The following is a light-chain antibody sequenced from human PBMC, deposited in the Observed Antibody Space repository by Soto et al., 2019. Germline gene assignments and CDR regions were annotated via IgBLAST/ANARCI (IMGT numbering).Light chain of an antibody. CDR3: QQRGNWPLT. V-gene: IGKV3-11*01. CDR2: DAS. Sequence: EIVLTQSPATLSLSPGERATLSCRASQSVSSYLAWYQQKPGQAPRLLLYDASNRATGVPARFSGSGSGTDFTLTISGLEPEDFAVYYCQQRGNWPLTFGGGTKVEIK. CDR1: QSVSSY. J-gene: IGKJ4*01.